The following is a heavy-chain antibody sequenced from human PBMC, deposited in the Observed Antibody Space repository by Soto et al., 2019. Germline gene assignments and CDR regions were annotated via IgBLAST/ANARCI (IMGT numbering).Heavy chain of an antibody. CDR2: IYHTGST. J-gene: IGHJ6*02. Sequence: SETLSLTCVVSGGSISSTNWWTWVRQTPGKGLEWIGEIYHTGSTKYNPSLKNRATISLDKSNNQFSLNLKSVTAADTAVYYCARAVARSSPTYYYDSSGPYGMDVWGQGTTVTVSS. CDR1: GGSISSTNW. CDR3: ARAVARSSPTYYYDSSGPYGMDV. V-gene: IGHV4-4*02. D-gene: IGHD3-22*01.